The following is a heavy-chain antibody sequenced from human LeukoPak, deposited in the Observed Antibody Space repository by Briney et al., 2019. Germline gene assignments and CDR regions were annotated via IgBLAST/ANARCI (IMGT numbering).Heavy chain of an antibody. CDR3: ARDWVDGMDV. CDR2: IYHSGST. D-gene: IGHD2-15*01. Sequence: SETLSLTCAVSGGSISSGGYSWSWIRQPPGKGLEWIGYIYHSGSTYYNPSLKSRVTISVDRSKNQFSLKLSSVTAADTAVYYCARDWVDGMDVWGQGTTVTVSS. J-gene: IGHJ6*02. V-gene: IGHV4-30-2*01. CDR1: GGSISSGGYS.